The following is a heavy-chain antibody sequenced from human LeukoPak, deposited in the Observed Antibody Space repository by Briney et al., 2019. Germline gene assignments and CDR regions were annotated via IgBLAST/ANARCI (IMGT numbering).Heavy chain of an antibody. CDR1: GFNFSNYA. CDR2: ISFDGSVE. CDR3: AKASLPYYVILTGLDY. V-gene: IGHV3-30*18. J-gene: IGHJ4*02. D-gene: IGHD3-9*01. Sequence: GGSLRLSCAASGFNFSNYAMHWVRQAPGKGLEWVAVISFDGSVEFYADSVQGRFTISRDNSNNTLYLQMNNLRAEDTAVYYCAKASLPYYVILTGLDYWGQGTLVTVSS.